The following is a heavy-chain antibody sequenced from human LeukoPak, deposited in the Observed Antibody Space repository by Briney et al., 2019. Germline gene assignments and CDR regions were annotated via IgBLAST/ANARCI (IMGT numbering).Heavy chain of an antibody. Sequence: SQTLSLTCTVSGGSMSSGGYYWSWIRQHPGEGLEWIGYISYSGSTYYNPSLKSRVTISVDTSKNQFSLKLSSVTAADAAVYYCAKEPHSGVVTSFDYWGQGTLVSVSS. V-gene: IGHV4-31*03. D-gene: IGHD3-3*01. CDR1: GGSMSSGGYY. CDR3: AKEPHSGVVTSFDY. J-gene: IGHJ4*02. CDR2: ISYSGST.